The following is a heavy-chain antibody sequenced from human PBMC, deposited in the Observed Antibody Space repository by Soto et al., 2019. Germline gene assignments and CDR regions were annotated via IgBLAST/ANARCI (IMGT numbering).Heavy chain of an antibody. Sequence: WGSLRLSCGASGSTFSCSLMTWVRQAPGKGLEWVANINLDGSERNYVDSVKGRFTISRDNAKNLLYLQMNSLRAEATGVDYCARGRAHNCCNYWGQGTLVTVSS. V-gene: IGHV3-7*05. CDR2: INLDGSER. CDR1: GSTFSCSL. D-gene: IGHD1-1*01. CDR3: ARGRAHNCCNY. J-gene: IGHJ4*02.